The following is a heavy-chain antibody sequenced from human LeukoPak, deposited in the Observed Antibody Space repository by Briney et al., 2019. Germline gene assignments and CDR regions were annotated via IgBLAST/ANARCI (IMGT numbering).Heavy chain of an antibody. CDR1: GFTFTAYG. V-gene: IGHV3-23*01. Sequence: PGGSLRLSCAASGFTFTAYGMSWVRQAPGKGLEWVSGVTPSGDTTYYADSVKGRFTISRDNSKNTLYLQMNSLRAEDTAVYYCAKDSGWIQFIDWGQGTPVTVSS. J-gene: IGHJ4*02. D-gene: IGHD5-18*01. CDR2: VTPSGDTT. CDR3: AKDSGWIQFID.